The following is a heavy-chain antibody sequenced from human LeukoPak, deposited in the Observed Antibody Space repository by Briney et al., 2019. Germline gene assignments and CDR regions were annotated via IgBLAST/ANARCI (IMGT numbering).Heavy chain of an antibody. V-gene: IGHV3-23*01. Sequence: PGGSLRLSCAASGFTFSNFLMTWVRQAPGKGPEWVSAISGSGGDTYYADSLKGRFTISRDNAKNSLYLQMNSLRAEDTAVYYCARVGQWLAFNYWGQGTLVTVSS. CDR1: GFTFSNFL. CDR2: ISGSGGDT. D-gene: IGHD6-19*01. J-gene: IGHJ4*02. CDR3: ARVGQWLAFNY.